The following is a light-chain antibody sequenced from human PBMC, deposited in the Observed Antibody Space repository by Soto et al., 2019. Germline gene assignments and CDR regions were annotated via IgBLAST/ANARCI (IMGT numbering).Light chain of an antibody. CDR2: SNN. Sequence: QSVLTQPPSASGTPGQRVTISCSGSSSNIGSNTVNWYQQLPGTAPKLLIYSNNQRPSAVPDRFSGSKSGTSAFLAISGLQSEDEADYYCAAWDDSLNGVVFGGGTKLTVL. CDR1: SSNIGSNT. CDR3: AAWDDSLNGVV. J-gene: IGLJ2*01. V-gene: IGLV1-44*01.